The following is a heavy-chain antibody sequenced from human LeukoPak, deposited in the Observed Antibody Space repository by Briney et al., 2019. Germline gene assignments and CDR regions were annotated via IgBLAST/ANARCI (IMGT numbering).Heavy chain of an antibody. CDR2: LVYDARS. CDR3: ARAVPSTYYYDSSGYPDY. Sequence: GGSLRLSCAASGFPFSSYGMHWVRQAPGKGLEWVARLVYDARSDYANSVKGRFSISRDDSKNTLFLDMSNLRVEDTAVYYCARAVPSTYYYDSSGYPDYWGQGTLVTVSS. CDR1: GFPFSSYG. J-gene: IGHJ4*02. V-gene: IGHV3-33*01. D-gene: IGHD3-22*01.